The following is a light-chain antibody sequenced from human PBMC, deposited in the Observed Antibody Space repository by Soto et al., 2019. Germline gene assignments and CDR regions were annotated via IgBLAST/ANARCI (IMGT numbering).Light chain of an antibody. V-gene: IGKV3-20*01. J-gene: IGKJ3*01. CDR1: QSMNSNY. Sequence: EIVLTQSPGTLSLSPGERATLSCRASQSMNSNYLAWYQQRPGQAPRLLIYAASNRATGIPDRFSGSGSGTDFTLTISRLEPEDFAVYYCQQYGSSPFTFGPGTKVDIK. CDR3: QQYGSSPFT. CDR2: AAS.